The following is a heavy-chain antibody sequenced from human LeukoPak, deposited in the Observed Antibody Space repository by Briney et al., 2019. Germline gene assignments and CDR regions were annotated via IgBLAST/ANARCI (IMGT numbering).Heavy chain of an antibody. Sequence: QSGGSLRLSCAASGFTFSSYAMSWVRQASGKGLEWVSAISGSGGSTYYADSVKGRFTISRDNSKNTLYLQMNSLRAEDTAVYYCAKPYYYDSSGYHFDYWGQGTLVTVSS. V-gene: IGHV3-23*01. CDR2: ISGSGGST. CDR3: AKPYYYDSSGYHFDY. D-gene: IGHD3-22*01. CDR1: GFTFSSYA. J-gene: IGHJ4*02.